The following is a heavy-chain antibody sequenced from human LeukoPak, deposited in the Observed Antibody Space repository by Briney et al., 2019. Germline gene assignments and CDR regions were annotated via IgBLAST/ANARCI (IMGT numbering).Heavy chain of an antibody. CDR3: AKSQASYYYDSSGPFDY. D-gene: IGHD3-22*01. V-gene: IGHV3-23*01. CDR1: GFTFSNAW. Sequence: PGGSLRLSCTASGFTFSNAWMSWVRQAPGKGLEWVSAISGTGGSAYYADSVKGRFTISRDNSKNTLYLQMNSLRAEDTAVYYCAKSQASYYYDSSGPFDYWGQGTLVTVSS. J-gene: IGHJ4*02. CDR2: ISGTGGSA.